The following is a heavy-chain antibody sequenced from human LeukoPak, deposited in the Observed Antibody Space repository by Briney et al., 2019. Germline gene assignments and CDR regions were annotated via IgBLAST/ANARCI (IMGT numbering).Heavy chain of an antibody. CDR3: ARDRGVYYDILTGYITLGYFDY. Sequence: SETLSLTCTVSGGSISSYYWSWIQQPPGKGLEWIGYIYYSGSTNYNPSLKSRVTISVDTSKNQFSLKLSSVTAADTAVYYCARDRGVYYDILTGYITLGYFDYWGQGTLVTVSS. CDR1: GGSISSYY. D-gene: IGHD3-9*01. V-gene: IGHV4-59*01. CDR2: IYYSGST. J-gene: IGHJ4*02.